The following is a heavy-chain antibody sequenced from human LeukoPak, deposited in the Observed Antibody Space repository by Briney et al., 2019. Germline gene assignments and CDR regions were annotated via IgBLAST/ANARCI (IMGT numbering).Heavy chain of an antibody. CDR2: IYYSGST. Sequence: SETLSLTCTVSGGSISSYYWSWIRQPPGKGLEWIGYIYYSGSTNYNPSLKSRVTISVDTSKNQFSLKLSSVTAADTAVYYCAGQYSSSWRGNWLDPWGQGTLVTVSS. CDR1: GGSISSYY. D-gene: IGHD6-13*01. CDR3: AGQYSSSWRGNWLDP. V-gene: IGHV4-59*01. J-gene: IGHJ5*02.